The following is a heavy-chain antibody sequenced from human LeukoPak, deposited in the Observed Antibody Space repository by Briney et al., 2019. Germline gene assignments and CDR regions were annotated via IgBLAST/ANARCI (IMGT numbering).Heavy chain of an antibody. CDR2: IWYDGSNK. Sequence: GRSLRLSRAASGFTFSSYGMHWVRQAPGKGLEWVAVIWYDGSNKYYADSVKGRFTISRDNSKNTLYLQMNSLRAEDTAVYYCAREGVAAAGYYYGMDVWGKGTTVTVSS. CDR1: GFTFSSYG. CDR3: AREGVAAAGYYYGMDV. V-gene: IGHV3-33*01. D-gene: IGHD6-13*01. J-gene: IGHJ6*04.